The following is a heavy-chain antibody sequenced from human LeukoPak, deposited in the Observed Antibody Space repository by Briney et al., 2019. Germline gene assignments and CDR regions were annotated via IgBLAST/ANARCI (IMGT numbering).Heavy chain of an antibody. D-gene: IGHD3-22*01. J-gene: IGHJ4*02. CDR2: ISASGGST. CDR3: AKAPSDYYDSSGYDY. CDR1: GFTFSSYA. Sequence: GGSLRLSCAASGFTFSSYAMTWVRQAPGKGLEWVSAISASGGSTYYADSVKGRFTISRDNSKNTLYLQMNSLRAEDTAVYYCAKAPSDYYDSSGYDYWGQGTLVTVSS. V-gene: IGHV3-23*01.